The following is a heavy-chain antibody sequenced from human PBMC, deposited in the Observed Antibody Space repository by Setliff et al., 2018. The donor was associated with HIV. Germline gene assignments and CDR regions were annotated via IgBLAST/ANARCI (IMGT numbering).Heavy chain of an antibody. Sequence: PSETLSLTCTVSGDSVSSASYYWSWIRQPPGKGLEWIGYIYYSGTTKYNPSLKSRVTISVDTSKNQFSLKPSSVTAADTAVCYCASEAWTSYRSSSGYYYYYMDVWGKGTTVTVSS. V-gene: IGHV4-61*01. J-gene: IGHJ6*03. CDR2: IYYSGTT. CDR3: ASEAWTSYRSSSGYYYYYMDV. CDR1: GDSVSSASYY. D-gene: IGHD6-6*01.